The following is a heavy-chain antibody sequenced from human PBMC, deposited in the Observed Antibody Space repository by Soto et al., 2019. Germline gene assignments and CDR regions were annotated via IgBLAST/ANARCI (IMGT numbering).Heavy chain of an antibody. V-gene: IGHV2-5*01. J-gene: IGHJ4*02. D-gene: IGHD5-18*01. CDR2: IYSNDDK. CDR3: AHKNVYSYGSYFFDH. Sequence: SGPTLVNPTQTLSLTCTFSGFSFSTSVVGVGWIRQPPGKALEWLALIYSNDDKRYSPSLKSRLTITKDTSKNQVVLTMTNMDPVDTATYYCAHKNVYSYGSYFFDHWGQGTLVTVS. CDR1: GFSFSTSVVG.